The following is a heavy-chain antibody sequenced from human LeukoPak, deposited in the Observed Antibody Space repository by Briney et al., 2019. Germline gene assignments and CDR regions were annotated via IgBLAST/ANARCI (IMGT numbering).Heavy chain of an antibody. D-gene: IGHD5-24*01. CDR3: AREMAATYDAFDV. Sequence: PGGSLRLSCAASECTFITYNMHWVRQAPGKGLEWVSSIGGGSNYIYYADSLKGRFTISRDNAKNSLYLQMNSLRADDTAVYYCAREMAATYDAFDVWGQGTMVTVSS. CDR1: ECTFITYN. CDR2: IGGGSNYI. V-gene: IGHV3-21*01. J-gene: IGHJ3*01.